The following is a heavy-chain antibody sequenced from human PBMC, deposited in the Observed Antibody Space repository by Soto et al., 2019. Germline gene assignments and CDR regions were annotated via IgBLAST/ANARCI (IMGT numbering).Heavy chain of an antibody. J-gene: IGHJ4*02. CDR3: ARRWRTYFDF. CDR2: IYYSGST. Sequence: ASETLSLTCTVSGGSISSYYWSWIRQPPGKGLEWIGYIYYSGSTDYDPSLKSRVTISVDTSKNQFSLKLSSVTAADTAVYYCARRWRTYFDFWGQGTLVTVSS. CDR1: GGSISSYY. D-gene: IGHD1-1*01. V-gene: IGHV4-59*01.